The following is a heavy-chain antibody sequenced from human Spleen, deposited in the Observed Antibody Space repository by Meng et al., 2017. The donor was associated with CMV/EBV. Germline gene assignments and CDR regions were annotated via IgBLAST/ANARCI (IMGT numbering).Heavy chain of an antibody. Sequence: QVQVQQGGGGLLRPSEALFLTCAACGGSFSCYYWSWIRRPPGKGLEWIGEINHSGRTHYNPSLKSRVTMSVDTSKTQFSLKLSSVTAADTAVYYCARVGGYEDYWGQGTLVTVSS. CDR3: ARVGGYEDY. CDR1: GGSFSCYY. V-gene: IGHV4-34*01. CDR2: INHSGRT. J-gene: IGHJ4*02. D-gene: IGHD5-12*01.